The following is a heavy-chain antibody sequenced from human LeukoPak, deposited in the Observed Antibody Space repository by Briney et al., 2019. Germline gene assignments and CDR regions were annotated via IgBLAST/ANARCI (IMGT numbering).Heavy chain of an antibody. CDR2: IKQDGSEK. J-gene: IGHJ4*02. CDR3: ARSGYDFWSGYPHFDY. D-gene: IGHD3-3*01. CDR1: GFTFSSYW. Sequence: GGSLRLSCAASGFTFSSYWMSWVRQAPGKGLEWVANIKQDGSEKYYVDSVKGRFTISRDNANNSLYLQMNSLRSEDTAVYYCARSGYDFWSGYPHFDYWGQGTLVTVSS. V-gene: IGHV3-7*03.